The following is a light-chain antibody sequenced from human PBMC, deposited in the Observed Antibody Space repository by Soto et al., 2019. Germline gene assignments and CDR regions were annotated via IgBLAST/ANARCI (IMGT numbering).Light chain of an antibody. CDR1: SSDVGNYNL. CDR3: CSYAGGNTFV. CDR2: EGT. Sequence: QSALTQSASGSGSPGQSITISCTGTSSDVGNYNLVSWYQQHPGKAPKLMIYEGTKRPSGVSNRFSGSKSGNTASPTISGLQAEDEADYYCCSYAGGNTFVFGTGTKVTVL. J-gene: IGLJ1*01. V-gene: IGLV2-23*03.